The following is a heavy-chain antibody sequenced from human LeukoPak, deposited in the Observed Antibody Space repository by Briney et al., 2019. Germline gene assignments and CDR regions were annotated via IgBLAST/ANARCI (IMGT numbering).Heavy chain of an antibody. CDR1: GGTFSSYA. Sequence: EASVKVSCKASGGTFSSYAISWVRQAPGQGLEWMGGIIPIFGTANYAQKFQGRVTITADESTSTAYMELSSLRSDDTAVYYCARAGYSSSWLPDYWGQGTLVTVSS. CDR3: ARAGYSSSWLPDY. D-gene: IGHD6-13*01. J-gene: IGHJ4*02. V-gene: IGHV1-69*13. CDR2: IIPIFGTA.